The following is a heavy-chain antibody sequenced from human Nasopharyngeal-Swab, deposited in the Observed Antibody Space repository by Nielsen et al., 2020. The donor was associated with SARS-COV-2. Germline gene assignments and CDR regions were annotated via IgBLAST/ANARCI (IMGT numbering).Heavy chain of an antibody. D-gene: IGHD4-17*01. CDR1: EFTFSSYA. CDR2: ISYDGSNK. CDR3: AREDDYGDLEAFDI. Sequence: SCAASEFTFSSYAMHWVRQAPGKGLEWVAVISYDGSNKYYADSVKGRFTISRDNSKNTLYLQMNSLRAEDTAVYYCAREDDYGDLEAFDIWGQGTMVTVSS. J-gene: IGHJ3*02. V-gene: IGHV3-30-3*01.